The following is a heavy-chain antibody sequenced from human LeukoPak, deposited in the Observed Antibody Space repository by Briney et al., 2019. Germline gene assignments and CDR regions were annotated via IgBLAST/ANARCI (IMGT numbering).Heavy chain of an antibody. J-gene: IGHJ4*02. Sequence: GGSLRLSCAASGFTFSSYAMHWVRQAPGKGLEWVALISYDGSNKNYADSVKGRLTISRDISKNTLYVQMNSLRPEDTAVYYCARAAHRGSSFDYWGQGTLVTVSS. D-gene: IGHD3-10*01. CDR2: ISYDGSNK. CDR1: GFTFSSYA. V-gene: IGHV3-30*04. CDR3: ARAAHRGSSFDY.